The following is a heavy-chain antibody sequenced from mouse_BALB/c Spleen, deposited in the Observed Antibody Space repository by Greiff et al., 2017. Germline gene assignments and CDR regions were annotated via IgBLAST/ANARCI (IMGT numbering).Heavy chain of an antibody. CDR3: ARLEMDY. CDR2: IYPGDGDT. V-gene: IGHV1-80*01. CDR1: GYAFSSYW. J-gene: IGHJ4*01. Sequence: QVQLKQSGAELVRPGSSVKISCKASGYAFSSYWMNWVKQRPGQGLEWIGQIYPGDGDTNYNGKFKGKATLTADKSSSTAYMQISSLTSEDSAVYFCARLEMDYWGQGTSVTVSS.